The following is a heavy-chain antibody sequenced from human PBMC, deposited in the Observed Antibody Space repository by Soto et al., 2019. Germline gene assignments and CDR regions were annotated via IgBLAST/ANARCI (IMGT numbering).Heavy chain of an antibody. Sequence: ASVKVSCKASGYTFTSYAVHWVRQAPGQRLEWMGWINAGNGNTKYSQKFQGRVTITRDTSASTAYMELSSLRSEDTAVYYCARAPSWWYFDLWGRGTLVTVSS. V-gene: IGHV1-3*01. J-gene: IGHJ2*01. CDR2: INAGNGNT. CDR3: ARAPSWWYFDL. CDR1: GYTFTSYA.